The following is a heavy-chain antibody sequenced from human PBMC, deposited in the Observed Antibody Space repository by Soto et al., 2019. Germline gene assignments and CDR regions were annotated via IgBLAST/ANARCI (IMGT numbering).Heavy chain of an antibody. V-gene: IGHV4-39*01. D-gene: IGHD3-3*01. J-gene: IGHJ3*02. Sequence: TSETLSLTCTVSGGSISSSSYYWGWIRQPPGKGLEWIGSIYYSGSTYYNPSLKSRVTISVDTSKNQFSLKLSSVTAADTAVYYCARLESPDYDFWSGYYDHHDAFDIWGQGTMVTLSS. CDR1: GGSISSSSYY. CDR2: IYYSGST. CDR3: ARLESPDYDFWSGYYDHHDAFDI.